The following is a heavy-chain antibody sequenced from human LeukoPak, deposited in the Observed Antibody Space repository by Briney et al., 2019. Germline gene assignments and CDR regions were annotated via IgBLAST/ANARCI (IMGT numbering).Heavy chain of an antibody. CDR3: ASRYCPSTSCNPLLQH. J-gene: IGHJ1*01. Sequence: PSETLSLTCTVYGGSISNSHYYWSWIRQPPGKGLEWIGTIYYSGSTYYNPSHPSLKSRVTISVDTSKNQFSLKLTSVTAADTAVYYCASRYCPSTSCNPLLQHWGQGTLVTVSS. V-gene: IGHV4-39*01. D-gene: IGHD2-2*01. CDR2: IYYSGST. CDR1: GGSISNSHYY.